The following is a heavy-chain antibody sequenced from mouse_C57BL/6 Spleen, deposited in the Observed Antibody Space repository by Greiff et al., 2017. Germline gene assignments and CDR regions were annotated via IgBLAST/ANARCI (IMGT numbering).Heavy chain of an antibody. Sequence: QVQLKQPGAELVKPGASVKLSCKASGYTFTSYWMHWVKQRPGQGLEWIGMIHPNSGSTNYNEKFKSKATLTVDKSSSTAYMQLSSLTSEDSAVYYCARSSYGYDNYYAMDYWGQGTSVTVSS. CDR1: GYTFTSYW. CDR3: ARSSYGYDNYYAMDY. J-gene: IGHJ4*01. V-gene: IGHV1-64*01. CDR2: IHPNSGST. D-gene: IGHD2-2*01.